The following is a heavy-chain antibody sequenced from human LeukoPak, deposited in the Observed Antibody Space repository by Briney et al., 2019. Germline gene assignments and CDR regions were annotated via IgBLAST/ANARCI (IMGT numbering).Heavy chain of an antibody. CDR2: IYYSGST. CDR1: GAFISSYY. J-gene: IGHJ4*02. V-gene: IGHV4-59*01. D-gene: IGHD5-24*01. Sequence: PSETLSLTCTVSGAFISSYYWSWVRQHPGKGLEWLGYIYYSGSTNYNPSLKSRFPISVNMSKNQFFLKLTSLTAAEPAVYSCARDGYNGVDYWGQGTLVAVSS. CDR3: ARDGYNGVDY.